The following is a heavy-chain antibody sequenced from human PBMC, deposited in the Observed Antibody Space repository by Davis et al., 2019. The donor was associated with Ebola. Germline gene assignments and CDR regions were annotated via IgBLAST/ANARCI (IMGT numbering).Heavy chain of an antibody. CDR1: GYTFNNFW. Sequence: KVSCKGSGYTFNNFWIGWVRQMPGKGLEWMGIIYPGDSDARYSPSFQGHVTISVDKSISTTFLQWSSLEASDTAMYYCATHCSTTSCHAPSWGQGTLVTVSS. D-gene: IGHD2-2*01. CDR3: ATHCSTTSCHAPS. V-gene: IGHV5-51*01. J-gene: IGHJ5*02. CDR2: IYPGDSDA.